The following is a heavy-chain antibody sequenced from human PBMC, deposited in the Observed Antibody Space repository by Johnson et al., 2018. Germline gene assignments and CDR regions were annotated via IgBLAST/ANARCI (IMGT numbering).Heavy chain of an antibody. V-gene: IGHV4-4*07. J-gene: IGHJ6*02. D-gene: IGHD3-3*01. Sequence: QVQLQESGPGLVKPSETLSLTCTVSGGSISSYYWNWIRQPAGKGLEWIGRVYNSGITNYNPPLKSRVTMSVDTSKNQFFLMLSSVTAADTAVYYCARELGVFWSGYYNYGMDVWGQGTTVTVSS. CDR2: VYNSGIT. CDR1: GGSISSYY. CDR3: ARELGVFWSGYYNYGMDV.